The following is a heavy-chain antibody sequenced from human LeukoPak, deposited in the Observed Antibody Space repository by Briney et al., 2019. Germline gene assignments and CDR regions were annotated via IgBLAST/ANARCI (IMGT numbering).Heavy chain of an antibody. V-gene: IGHV3-64*01. CDR2: ISTIGDST. CDR1: GFTFSDYA. Sequence: GGSLRLSCAASGFTFSDYAMHWVCQAPGKGLEYVSAISTIGDSTYYANSVKGRFTISRDNSKNTLYLQMDSLRTDDMAVYYCAREAGGRAFGIWGQGTMVTVSS. CDR3: AREAGGRAFGI. D-gene: IGHD2-8*02. J-gene: IGHJ3*02.